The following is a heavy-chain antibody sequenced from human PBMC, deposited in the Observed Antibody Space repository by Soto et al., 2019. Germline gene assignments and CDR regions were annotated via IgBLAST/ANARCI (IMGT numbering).Heavy chain of an antibody. CDR3: AVDIVVVVAATTFNY. CDR2: IWYDGSNK. J-gene: IGHJ4*02. V-gene: IGHV3-30*02. CDR1: GFTFSSYG. D-gene: IGHD2-15*01. Sequence: GGSLRLSCAASGFTFSSYGMHWVRQAPGKGLEWVAVIWYDGSNKYYADSVKGRFTISRDNSKNTLYLQMNSLRSEDTAVYYCAVDIVVVVAATTFNYWGQGTLVTVSS.